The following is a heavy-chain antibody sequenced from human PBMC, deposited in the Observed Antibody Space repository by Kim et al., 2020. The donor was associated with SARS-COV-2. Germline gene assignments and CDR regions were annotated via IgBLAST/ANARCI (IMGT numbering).Heavy chain of an antibody. V-gene: IGHV4-59*01. CDR3: AREPYYYDSSGYYYYYGMDV. CDR2: IYYSGST. J-gene: IGHJ6*02. CDR1: GGSISSYY. Sequence: SQTLSLTCTVSGGSISSYYWSWIRQPPGKGLEWIGYIYYSGSTNYNPSLKSRVTISVDTSKNQFSLKLSSVTAADTAVYYCAREPYYYDSSGYYYYYGMDVWGQGTTVTVSS. D-gene: IGHD3-22*01.